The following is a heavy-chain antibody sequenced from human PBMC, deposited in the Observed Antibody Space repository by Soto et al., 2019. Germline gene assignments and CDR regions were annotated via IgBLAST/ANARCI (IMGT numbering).Heavy chain of an antibody. D-gene: IGHD1-1*01. V-gene: IGHV4-39*01. J-gene: IGHJ4*02. CDR3: ARQTTDLDY. CDR1: GGSISSSSYY. CDR2: IYYSGST. Sequence: QLQLQESGPGLVKPSETLSLTCTVSGGSISSSSYYWGWIRQPPGKGLEWIGSIYYSGSTYYNPSLKSRVAISVDTSKNQFALKLSSVTAADTAVYYCARQTTDLDYWGQGTLVTVSS.